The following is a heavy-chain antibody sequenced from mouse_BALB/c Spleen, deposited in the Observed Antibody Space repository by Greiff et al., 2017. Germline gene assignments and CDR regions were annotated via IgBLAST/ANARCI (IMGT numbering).Heavy chain of an antibody. CDR1: GYAFTNYL. J-gene: IGHJ2*01. CDR2: INPGSGGT. Sequence: QVQLQQSGAELVRPGTSVTVSCKASGYAFTNYLIEWVKQRPGQGLEWIGVINPGSGGTNYNEKFKGKATLTADKSSSTAYMQLSSLTSDDSAVYCCARNGDHGNDYWGQGTTLTVSS. V-gene: IGHV1-54*01. D-gene: IGHD2-13*01. CDR3: ARNGDHGNDY.